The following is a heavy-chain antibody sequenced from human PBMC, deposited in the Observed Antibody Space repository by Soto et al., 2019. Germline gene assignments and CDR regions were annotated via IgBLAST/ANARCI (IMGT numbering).Heavy chain of an antibody. V-gene: IGHV4-59*01. CDR3: ASMVADFWSGYMGY. Sequence: TRSVADGSISSYCWSWISQPPGKGLEWIGYIYYSGSTNYNPSLKSRVTISVDTSKNQFSLKLSSVTAADTAVYSCASMVADFWSGYMGYWGKGPLVPVS. J-gene: IGHJ4*02. D-gene: IGHD3-3*01. CDR2: IYYSGST. CDR1: DGSISSYC.